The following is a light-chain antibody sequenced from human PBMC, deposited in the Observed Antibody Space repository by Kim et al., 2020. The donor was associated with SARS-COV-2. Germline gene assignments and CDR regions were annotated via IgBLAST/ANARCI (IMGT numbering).Light chain of an antibody. CDR2: DVS. Sequence: STTIACTRTSSDVGGDNYVSWYQQHPGKAPKFMIYDVSNRPSGVSNRFSGSKSGNTASLTISGLQAEDEADYYCSSYTSSSTLDVFGTGTQLTVL. CDR3: SSYTSSSTLDV. CDR1: SSDVGGDNY. V-gene: IGLV2-14*03. J-gene: IGLJ1*01.